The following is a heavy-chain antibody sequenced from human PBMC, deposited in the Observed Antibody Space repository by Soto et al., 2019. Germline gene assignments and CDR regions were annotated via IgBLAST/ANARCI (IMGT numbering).Heavy chain of an antibody. V-gene: IGHV3-66*01. D-gene: IGHD4-17*01. CDR2: IYSGGDT. J-gene: IGHJ4*02. Sequence: EVQLVESGGGLVQPGGSLRLSCAASGFSVSNNYMSWVRQAPGKGLECVSLIYSGGDTYYVDSVKGRFSISRDSSKNTPLFQMNSLRAEDSAVYYCARNIPVTTLGYWGQGTVVTVAS. CDR3: ARNIPVTTLGY. CDR1: GFSVSNNY.